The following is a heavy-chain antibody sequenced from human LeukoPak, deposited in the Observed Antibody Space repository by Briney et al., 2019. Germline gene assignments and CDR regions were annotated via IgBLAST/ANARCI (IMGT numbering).Heavy chain of an antibody. J-gene: IGHJ4*02. CDR3: AKEMGHSPHSSGTYWSDGGVGLDY. CDR2: ISSDGSNK. CDR1: GFTFNSYA. V-gene: IGHV3-30-3*01. Sequence: GGSLRLSCAASGFTFNSYAMHWVRQAPGKGLEWVAVISSDGSNKYHADSVKGRFTISRDNSKNMLYLQMNSLRAEDTAVYYCAKEMGHSPHSSGTYWSDGGVGLDYWGQGTLVTVSS. D-gene: IGHD3-10*01.